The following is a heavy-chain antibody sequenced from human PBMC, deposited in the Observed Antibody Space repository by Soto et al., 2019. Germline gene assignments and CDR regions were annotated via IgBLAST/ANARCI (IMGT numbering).Heavy chain of an antibody. CDR2: ISSSGGTT. CDR3: ATFMRVTGRGWGRDSEY. Sequence: PGGSLRLSCATSGFNFNNYAMSWVRQAPGERLEWVSFISSSGGTTYYADSVKGRLTISRDNSRNTVFLQMNTLGAEDTAIYYCATFMRVTGRGWGRDSEYWGQGTRVTVSS. J-gene: IGHJ4*02. CDR1: GFNFNNYA. D-gene: IGHD3-9*01. V-gene: IGHV3-23*01.